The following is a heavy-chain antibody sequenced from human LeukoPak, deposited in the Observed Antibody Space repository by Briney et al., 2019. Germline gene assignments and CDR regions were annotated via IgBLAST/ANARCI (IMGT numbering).Heavy chain of an antibody. CDR1: GFTFSDYW. J-gene: IGHJ4*02. D-gene: IGHD3-3*02. CDR2: INEDGSDK. V-gene: IGHV3-7*01. Sequence: PGGSLRLPCAGSGFTFSDYWMTWVRQAPGKGLEWVANINEDGSDKYYVDSVKGRFTISRDNAEKSLYLQINSLRAEDAAVYYCAKPQTIFGVVLFDYWGQGTLVTVSS. CDR3: AKPQTIFGVVLFDY.